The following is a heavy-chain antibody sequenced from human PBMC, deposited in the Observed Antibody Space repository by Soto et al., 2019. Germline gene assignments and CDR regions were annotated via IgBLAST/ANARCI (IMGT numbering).Heavy chain of an antibody. J-gene: IGHJ4*02. V-gene: IGHV3-23*01. CDR3: AKRSGYQEAAYLDY. CDR2: ISDDGDST. Sequence: EVQLLESGGDLVQPGGSLRLSCAVSRFTFSSYGMNWVRQAPGKGLEWVSSISDDGDSTYYADSVKGRFTISRDNSKNTLYLQLSGLGAEDTAVYYCAKRSGYQEAAYLDYWGQGTLVTVSS. CDR1: RFTFSSYG. D-gene: IGHD5-12*01.